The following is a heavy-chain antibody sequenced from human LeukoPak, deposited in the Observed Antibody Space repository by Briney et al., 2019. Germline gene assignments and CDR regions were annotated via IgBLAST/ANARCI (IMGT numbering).Heavy chain of an antibody. V-gene: IGHV3-30*04. J-gene: IGHJ4*02. CDR3: ARDSSGYSADYYFDY. Sequence: PGRSLRLSCPASGFTFSSYPLHWVRQAPGKGLAWVAVISYDGRDKYHADSVKGRFTVSRDNSKNTLYLQMNSLRAEDRAVYYCARDSSGYSADYYFDYWGQGTLVTVSS. CDR1: GFTFSSYP. CDR2: ISYDGRDK. D-gene: IGHD3-22*01.